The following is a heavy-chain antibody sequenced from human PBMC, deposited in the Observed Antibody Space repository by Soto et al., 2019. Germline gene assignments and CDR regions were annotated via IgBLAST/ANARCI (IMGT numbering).Heavy chain of an antibody. CDR1: GFIFSSYA. V-gene: IGHV3-30-3*01. D-gene: IGHD6-6*01. Sequence: VQLVESGGGLVQPGGSLRLSCAASGFIFSSYAMHWVRQAPGKGLEWVAVISYDGSNKYYADSVKGRFTISRDNSKNTLYLQMNSLRAEDTAVYYCAREGEQLAFDYWGQGTLVTVSS. J-gene: IGHJ4*02. CDR2: ISYDGSNK. CDR3: AREGEQLAFDY.